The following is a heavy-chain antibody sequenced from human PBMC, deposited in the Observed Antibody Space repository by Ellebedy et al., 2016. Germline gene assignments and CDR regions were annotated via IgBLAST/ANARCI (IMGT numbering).Heavy chain of an antibody. D-gene: IGHD4-23*01. V-gene: IGHV2-5*02. J-gene: IGHJ4*03. Sequence: SGPTLVKPTETLTLTCTVSGLSLSSSGLGVAWIRQSPGKAKEWLAHIYYDDTKRFSPFLRGRLAISRDTSRNQVVLTMTNMGPLDTGTYFCARLSFNGGAFFIESWGQGTLVTVSS. CDR2: IYYDDTK. CDR1: GLSLSSSGLG. CDR3: ARLSFNGGAFFIES.